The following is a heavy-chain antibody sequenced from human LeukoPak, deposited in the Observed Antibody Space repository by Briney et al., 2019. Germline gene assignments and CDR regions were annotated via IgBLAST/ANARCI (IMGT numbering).Heavy chain of an antibody. CDR1: GFTFSSYS. Sequence: NAGGSLRPSCAASGFTFSSYSMNWVRQAPRKGLEWVSSISSSSSYIYYADSVKGRFTISRDNAKNSLYLQMNSLRAEDTAVYYCARDGRAARYAFDIWGQGTMVTVSS. CDR3: ARDGRAARYAFDI. V-gene: IGHV3-21*01. CDR2: ISSSSSYI. J-gene: IGHJ3*02. D-gene: IGHD6-6*01.